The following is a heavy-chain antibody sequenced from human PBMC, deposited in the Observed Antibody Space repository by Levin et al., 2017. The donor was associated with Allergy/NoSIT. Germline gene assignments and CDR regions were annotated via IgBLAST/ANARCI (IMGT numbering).Heavy chain of an antibody. Sequence: SETLSLTCTVSGGSISSSSYYWGWIRQPPGKGLEWIGSIYYSGSTYYNPSLKSRVTISVDTSKNQFSLKLSSVTAPDTAVYYCARLMRSSDYFDYWGQGTLVTVSS. J-gene: IGHJ4*02. D-gene: IGHD3-16*01. CDR2: IYYSGST. CDR3: ARLMRSSDYFDY. CDR1: GGSISSSSYY. V-gene: IGHV4-39*01.